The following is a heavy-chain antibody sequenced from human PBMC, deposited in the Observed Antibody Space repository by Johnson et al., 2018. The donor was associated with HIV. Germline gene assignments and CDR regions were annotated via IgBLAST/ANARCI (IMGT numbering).Heavy chain of an antibody. CDR1: GFIFSNYA. CDR3: ARDSVILVDGAFDI. J-gene: IGHJ3*02. V-gene: IGHV3-33*08. CDR2: IRYDGSIE. D-gene: IGHD2-15*01. Sequence: QVQLVESGGGVVQPGRSLRLSCAASGFIFSNYAMHWVRQAPGKGLEWVAFIRYDGSIEDYVDSVKGRFTISRDNSKNTLYLQMNSMRAEDTAVYYCARDSVILVDGAFDIWGQGTMVTVSS.